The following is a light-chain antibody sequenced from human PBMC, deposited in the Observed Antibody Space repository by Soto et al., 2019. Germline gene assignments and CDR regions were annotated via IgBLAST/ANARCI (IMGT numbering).Light chain of an antibody. CDR3: QQYGSSPLWT. V-gene: IGKV3-20*01. CDR2: GAS. J-gene: IGKJ1*01. Sequence: EIVLTQSPDTLSLSPGERATLSCRASQSVSSSYLAWYQQKPGQAPRLFIYGASSRATGIPDRFSGSGSGTDFTLTISRLEPEDFAVYYCQQYGSSPLWTFDQGTKVEIK. CDR1: QSVSSSY.